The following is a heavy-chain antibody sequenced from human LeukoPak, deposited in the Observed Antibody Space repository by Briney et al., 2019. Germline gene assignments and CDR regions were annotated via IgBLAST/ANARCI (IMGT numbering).Heavy chain of an antibody. Sequence: PGGSLRLSCAASGFTFSSYGMHWVRQAPGKGLEWVAVIWYDGSNKYYADSVKGRFTISRDNSKNTLYLQMNSLRAEDTAVYYCARDFENYGGNAFDYWGQGTLVTVSS. J-gene: IGHJ4*02. V-gene: IGHV3-33*01. D-gene: IGHD4-23*01. CDR2: IWYDGSNK. CDR1: GFTFSSYG. CDR3: ARDFENYGGNAFDY.